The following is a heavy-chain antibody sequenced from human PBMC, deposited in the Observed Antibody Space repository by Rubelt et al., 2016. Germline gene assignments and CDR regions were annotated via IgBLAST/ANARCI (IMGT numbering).Heavy chain of an antibody. V-gene: IGHV3-66*01. D-gene: IGHD6-13*01. CDR2: IYSGGST. J-gene: IGHJ6*02. Sequence: EVQLVESGGGSVQPGGSLRLSCAASGFTVSSNYMSWVRQAPGKGLEWVSVIYSGGSTYYADSVKGRFTISRDNSKNTLYLQMNSLRAEDTAVYYCAREHVGYSSLDVWGQGTTVTVSS. CDR1: GFTVSSNY. CDR3: AREHVGYSSLDV.